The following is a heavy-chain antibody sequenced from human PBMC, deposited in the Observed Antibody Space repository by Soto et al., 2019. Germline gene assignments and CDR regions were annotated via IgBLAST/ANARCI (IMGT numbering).Heavy chain of an antibody. CDR2: IIPIFGTA. V-gene: IGHV1-69*01. CDR1: GGTFSSYA. J-gene: IGHJ6*02. D-gene: IGHD2-21*01. CDR3: ARDWVIVAQGAYYYYGMDV. Sequence: QVQLVQSGAEVKKTGSSVKVSCKASGGTFSSYAISWVRQAPGQGLEWMGGIIPIFGTANYAQKFQGRVTITADESTSTAYMELSSLRSEDTAVYYCARDWVIVAQGAYYYYGMDVWGQGTTVTVSS.